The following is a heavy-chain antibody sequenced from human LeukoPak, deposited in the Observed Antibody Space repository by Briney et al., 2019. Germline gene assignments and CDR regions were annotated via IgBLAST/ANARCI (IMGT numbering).Heavy chain of an antibody. Sequence: PGGSLRLSCAASGFSFITYPMSWVRQAPGKGLEWVSAISDGGTYYADSVKGRFTISRDSSKNTPYLQMNRLRAEDTALYYCAKDRISVDPNFFDLWGRGTLVTVSS. D-gene: IGHD2-15*01. J-gene: IGHJ2*01. CDR1: GFSFITYP. CDR3: AKDRISVDPNFFDL. V-gene: IGHV3-23*01. CDR2: ISDGGT.